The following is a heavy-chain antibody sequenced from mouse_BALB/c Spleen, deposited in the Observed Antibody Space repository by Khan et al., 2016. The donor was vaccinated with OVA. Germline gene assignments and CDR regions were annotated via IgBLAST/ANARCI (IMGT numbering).Heavy chain of an antibody. Sequence: EVKLLESGPGLVKPSQSLSLTCTVTGYSITSGYAWNWIRQFPGNKLEWMGYISYSGGTSYNPSLNSRISITRDTSKNQFFLQLNSVTTEDTATYYCARGNYYGYYFDYWGQGTTLTVSS. D-gene: IGHD1-1*01. V-gene: IGHV3-2*02. J-gene: IGHJ2*01. CDR1: GYSITSGYA. CDR3: ARGNYYGYYFDY. CDR2: ISYSGGT.